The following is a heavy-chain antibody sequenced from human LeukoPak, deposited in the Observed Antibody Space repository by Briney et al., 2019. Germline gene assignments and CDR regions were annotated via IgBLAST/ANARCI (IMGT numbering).Heavy chain of an antibody. Sequence: SETLSLTCAVYGGSFSGYYWSWIRQPPGKGLEWIGEINHSGSTNYNPSLESRVTISVDTSKNQFSLKLSSVTAADTAVYYCARDIAVAGTSGANGYWGQGTLVTVSS. V-gene: IGHV4-34*01. J-gene: IGHJ4*02. CDR3: ARDIAVAGTSGANGY. D-gene: IGHD6-19*01. CDR2: INHSGST. CDR1: GGSFSGYY.